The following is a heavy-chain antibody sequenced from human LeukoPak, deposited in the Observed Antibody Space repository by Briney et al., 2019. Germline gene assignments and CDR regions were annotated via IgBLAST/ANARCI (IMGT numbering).Heavy chain of an antibody. J-gene: IGHJ3*02. Sequence: GGSLRLSCAASGFTFSSYAVTWVRQAPGKGLEWLSGITGSGDTTFYADSVKGRFTISRDNAKDTVYLQMNSLRPDDTAVYYCTRDYGMAGSTNAFDIWGQGTMVTVSS. D-gene: IGHD5-24*01. CDR1: GFTFSSYA. CDR3: TRDYGMAGSTNAFDI. CDR2: ITGSGDTT. V-gene: IGHV3-23*01.